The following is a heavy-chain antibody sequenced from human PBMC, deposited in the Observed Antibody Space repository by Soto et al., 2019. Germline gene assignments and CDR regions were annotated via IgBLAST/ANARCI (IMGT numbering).Heavy chain of an antibody. V-gene: IGHV1-46*01. CDR2: INPSGRTT. Sequence: ASVKVSCKTSGFTFTKYYMHWVRQAPGQGLDWVGVINPSGRTTSYAQKFLGRVTMTRDASTATVYMELNSLRAEDTAVYYCANNLRPQYYFDYWGQGTLVTVSS. CDR1: GFTFTKYY. J-gene: IGHJ4*02. CDR3: ANNLRPQYYFDY.